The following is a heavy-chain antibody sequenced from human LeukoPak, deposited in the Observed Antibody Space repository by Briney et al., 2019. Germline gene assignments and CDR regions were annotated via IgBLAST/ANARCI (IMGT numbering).Heavy chain of an antibody. Sequence: GGSLRLSCAASGFSVSVNSMSWVRQAPGKGLEWVSFISGGGNTYYYADSVKGRFTISRDHSKNTLFLQMNSLRAEDTAVYYCARDRYYYDTSGYRTYHFDYWGQGILVTVSS. CDR3: ARDRYYYDTSGYRTYHFDY. V-gene: IGHV3-66*01. J-gene: IGHJ4*02. CDR2: ISGGGNT. D-gene: IGHD3-22*01. CDR1: GFSVSVNS.